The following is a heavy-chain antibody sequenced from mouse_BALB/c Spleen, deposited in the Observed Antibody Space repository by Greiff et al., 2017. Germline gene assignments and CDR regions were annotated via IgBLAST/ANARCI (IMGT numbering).Heavy chain of an antibody. Sequence: QVQLQQSGAELVRPGSSVKISCKASGYAFSSYWMNWVKQRPGQGLEWIGQIYPGDGDTNYNGKFKGKATLTADKSSSTAYMQLSSLTSEDSAVYFCARHSASYAMDYWGQGTSVTVSS. J-gene: IGHJ4*01. V-gene: IGHV1-80*01. CDR3: ARHSASYAMDY. CDR1: GYAFSSYW. CDR2: IYPGDGDT. D-gene: IGHD6-1*01.